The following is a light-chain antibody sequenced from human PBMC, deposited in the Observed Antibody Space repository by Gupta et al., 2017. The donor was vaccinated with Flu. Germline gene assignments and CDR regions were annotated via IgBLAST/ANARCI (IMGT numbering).Light chain of an antibody. CDR2: VAS. V-gene: IGKV3-15*01. J-gene: IGKJ2*03. Sequence: EIVMTQSPATLYVSPGERATLSCRASQSISNNLAWYQQKPGQAPRLLIYVASNRATGVPARFSGSRSGAEFTLTISSLQSEDFAVYYCQQHDSWPPYSFGQGTKLEIK. CDR3: QQHDSWPPYS. CDR1: QSISNN.